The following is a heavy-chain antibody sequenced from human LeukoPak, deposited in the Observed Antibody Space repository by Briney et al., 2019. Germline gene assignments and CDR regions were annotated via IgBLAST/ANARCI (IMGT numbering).Heavy chain of an antibody. CDR1: GFTFRNYG. V-gene: IGHV3-30*02. J-gene: IGHJ4*02. D-gene: IGHD3-22*01. CDR2: IWYDGSNK. Sequence: GGSLRLSCAASGFTFRNYGMHWVRQAPGKGLEWVALIWYDGSNKYYADSVKGRFTISRDNSKNMLYLQMNSLRTEDTAVYYCAKQALYYSDSPGHWGQGTLVTVSS. CDR3: AKQALYYSDSPGH.